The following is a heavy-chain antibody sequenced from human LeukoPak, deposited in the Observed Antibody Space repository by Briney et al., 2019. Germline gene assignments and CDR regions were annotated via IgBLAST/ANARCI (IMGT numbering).Heavy chain of an antibody. CDR2: INMDGSIT. J-gene: IGHJ4*02. Sequence: GGSLRLSCAASGFTFSNYWMHWVRQAPGKGLVWVSRINMDGSITSYADSVKGRFTISRDNAKNSLYLQMNSLRAEDTTLYYCARARSTGYYVADYWGQGTLVTVSS. CDR1: GFTFSNYW. V-gene: IGHV3-74*01. CDR3: ARARSTGYYVADY. D-gene: IGHD3-9*01.